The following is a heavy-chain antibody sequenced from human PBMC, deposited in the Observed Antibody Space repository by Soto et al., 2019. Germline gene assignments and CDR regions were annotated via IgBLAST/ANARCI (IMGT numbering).Heavy chain of an antibody. V-gene: IGHV3-74*01. CDR2: INSDGSST. D-gene: IGHD3-3*01. CDR1: GFTFSSYW. CDR3: ARGDTIFGVVVSIDY. J-gene: IGHJ4*02. Sequence: EVQLVESGGGLVQPGGSLRLSCAASGFTFSSYWMHWVRQAPGKGLVWVSRINSDGSSTSYADSVKGRFTISRDNAKNTLYLQMNSLRAEETAVYYCARGDTIFGVVVSIDYWGQGPLVPVSS.